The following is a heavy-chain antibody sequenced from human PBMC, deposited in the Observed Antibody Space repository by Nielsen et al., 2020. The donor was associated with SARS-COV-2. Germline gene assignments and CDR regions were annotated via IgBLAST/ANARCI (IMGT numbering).Heavy chain of an antibody. CDR2: MNPNSGNT. Sequence: ASVKVSCKASGYTFTSYDINWVRQATGQGLEWMGWMNPNSGNTGYAQKFQGRVTMTRDTSTSTAYMELSSLRSEDTAVYYCATILLRGGKNAFDIWGQGTMVTVSS. D-gene: IGHD2-21*01. J-gene: IGHJ3*02. CDR3: ATILLRGGKNAFDI. V-gene: IGHV1-8*01. CDR1: GYTFTSYD.